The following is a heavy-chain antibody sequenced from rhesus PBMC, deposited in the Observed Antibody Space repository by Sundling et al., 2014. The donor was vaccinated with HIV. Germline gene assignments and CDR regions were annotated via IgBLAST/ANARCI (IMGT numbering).Heavy chain of an antibody. D-gene: IGHD5-24*01. CDR3: TRDRQSEYSAYSYLDY. J-gene: IGHJ4*01. CDR1: GFTFSSYG. Sequence: EVQLVESGGGLVQPGGSLRLSCAASGFTFSSYGMSWVRQAPGKGLEWVSSISSARSYIYYADSVKGRFTISRDNAKNSLSLQMNSLRAEDTAVYYCTRDRQSEYSAYSYLDYWGQGVLVTVSS. CDR2: ISSARSYI. V-gene: IGHV3-136*01.